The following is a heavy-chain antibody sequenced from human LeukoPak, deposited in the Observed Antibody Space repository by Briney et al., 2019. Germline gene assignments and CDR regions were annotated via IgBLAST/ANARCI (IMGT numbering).Heavy chain of an antibody. D-gene: IGHD3-10*01. CDR1: GGSISSYY. V-gene: IGHV4-4*09. Sequence: SETLSLTCTVSGGSISSYYWSWIRQPPGKGLEWIGYIYTSGSTHYNPSLKSRVTISVDTSKNQFSLKLSSVTAADTAVYYCARVVTGFYYGSGSQTYYYYMDVWGKGTTVTVSS. CDR2: IYTSGST. CDR3: ARVVTGFYYGSGSQTYYYYMDV. J-gene: IGHJ6*03.